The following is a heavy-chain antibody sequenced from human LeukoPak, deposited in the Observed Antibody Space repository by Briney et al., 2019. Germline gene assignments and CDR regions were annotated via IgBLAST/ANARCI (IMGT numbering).Heavy chain of an antibody. CDR3: ARADGYSSSWYGTREAFFDY. J-gene: IGHJ4*02. CDR1: GGSISSGSYY. CDR2: IYTSGST. D-gene: IGHD6-13*01. V-gene: IGHV4-61*02. Sequence: PSETLSLTCTVSGGSISSGSYYWSWIRQPAGKGLEWIGRIYTSGSTNYNPSLKSRVTISVDTSKNQFSLKLSSVTAADTAVYYCARADGYSSSWYGTREAFFDYWGQGTLVTVSS.